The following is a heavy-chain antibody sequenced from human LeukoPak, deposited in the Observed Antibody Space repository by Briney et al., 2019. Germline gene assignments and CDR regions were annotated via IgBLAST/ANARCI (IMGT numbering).Heavy chain of an antibody. D-gene: IGHD2-15*01. V-gene: IGHV4-59*01. Sequence: PSETLSLTCTVSGGSISSYYWSWLRQPPGKGLEWIGYIYYSGSTNYNPSLKSRVTISVDTSKNQFSLKLGSVTAADTAVYYCARGRPVAATHYWGQGTLVTVSS. J-gene: IGHJ4*02. CDR1: GGSISSYY. CDR3: ARGRPVAATHY. CDR2: IYYSGST.